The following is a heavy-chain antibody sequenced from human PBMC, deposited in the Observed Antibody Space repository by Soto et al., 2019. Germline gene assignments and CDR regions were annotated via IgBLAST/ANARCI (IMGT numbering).Heavy chain of an antibody. CDR2: ISYDGSKK. CDR1: GFIFSSYA. J-gene: IGHJ4*02. Sequence: QVQLVESGGGVVQPGRSLRLSCAASGFIFSSYAMHWVRQAPGKGLEWVAVISYDGSKKYYADSVKGRFTISRDNSKNTLYLQMHSLRGEDAAAYSSARSQGYRVGSRLQYWGYFDSWGQGTLVTVSS. D-gene: IGHD3-16*02. CDR3: ARSQGYRVGSRLQYWGYFDS. V-gene: IGHV3-30-3*01.